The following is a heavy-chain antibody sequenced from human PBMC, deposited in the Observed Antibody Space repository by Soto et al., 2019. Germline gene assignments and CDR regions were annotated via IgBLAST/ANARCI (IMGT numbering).Heavy chain of an antibody. CDR1: GFTFDDYG. CDR2: INWNGGST. Sequence: GGSLRLSCAASGFTFDDYGMSWVRQAPGKGLEWVSGINWNGGSTGYADSVKGRFTISRDNAKNSLYLQMNSLRAEDTALYHCARDISEREYQLLFKRYYYYYMDVWGKGTTVTVSS. J-gene: IGHJ6*03. V-gene: IGHV3-20*01. CDR3: ARDISEREYQLLFKRYYYYYMDV. D-gene: IGHD2-2*01.